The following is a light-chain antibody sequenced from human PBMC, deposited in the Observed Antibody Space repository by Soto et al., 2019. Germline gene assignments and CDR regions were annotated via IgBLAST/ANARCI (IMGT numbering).Light chain of an antibody. CDR3: SSYTSRSTPYV. CDR1: SSDVGAYNY. V-gene: IGLV2-14*01. Sequence: QSVLTQPASVSGSPGQSITISCTGTSSDVGAYNYVSWYQQHPGKAPKLMIYDVSNRPSGISNRFSGSESGNTASLTISGLQAEDEADYYCSSYTSRSTPYVFGTGTKVTVL. J-gene: IGLJ1*01. CDR2: DVS.